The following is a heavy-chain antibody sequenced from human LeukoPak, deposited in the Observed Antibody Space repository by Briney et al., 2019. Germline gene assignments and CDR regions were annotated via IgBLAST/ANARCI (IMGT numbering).Heavy chain of an antibody. Sequence: ASVKVSCRSSGYTFTRYYLHWVRQAPGQGLAWMGMINPSSGNTTYAQKFQGRVTVTRDTSTRTVYMEMSSLRSEDTAVYYCARDLAAMVTNGFDIWGQGTMITVSS. CDR2: INPSSGNT. V-gene: IGHV1-46*01. CDR3: ARDLAAMVTNGFDI. D-gene: IGHD5-18*01. J-gene: IGHJ3*02. CDR1: GYTFTRYY.